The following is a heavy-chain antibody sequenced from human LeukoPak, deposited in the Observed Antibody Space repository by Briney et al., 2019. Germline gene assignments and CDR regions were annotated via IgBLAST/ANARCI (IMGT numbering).Heavy chain of an antibody. CDR2: IIPIFGTA. Sequence: SVKVSCKASGGTFSSYAISWVRQAPGQGLEWMGGIIPIFGTANYAQKFQGRVTITADESTSTAYMELSSLRSEDTAVYYCASSTTYYYGMDVWGQGTTVTVS. D-gene: IGHD1/OR15-1a*01. CDR1: GGTFSSYA. CDR3: ASSTTYYYGMDV. V-gene: IGHV1-69*13. J-gene: IGHJ6*02.